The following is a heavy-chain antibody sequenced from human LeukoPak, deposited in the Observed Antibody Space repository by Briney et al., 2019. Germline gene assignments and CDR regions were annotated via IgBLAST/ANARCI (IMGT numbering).Heavy chain of an antibody. J-gene: IGHJ4*02. CDR1: GVSISSGYW. D-gene: IGHD4-17*01. Sequence: SGTLSLTCDVSGVSISSGYWWSWARQSAGKGLEWIGEIHHSGSTNYNPSLKSRVTISVDKSKNQFSVMLTPVTAADTAVYYCARSGDYSAHYWGQGTLVTVSS. V-gene: IGHV4-4*02. CDR2: IHHSGST. CDR3: ARSGDYSAHY.